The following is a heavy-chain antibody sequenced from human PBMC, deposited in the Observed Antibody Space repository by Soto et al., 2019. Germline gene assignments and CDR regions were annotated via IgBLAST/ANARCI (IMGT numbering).Heavy chain of an antibody. CDR1: GGTFSSYA. V-gene: IGHV1-69*01. Sequence: QVQLVQSGAEVKKPGSSVKVSCKASGGTFSSYAISWVRQAPGQGLEWMGGIIPIFGTANYAQKFQGRVTITADESTSTAYMELSRLRSEDTDVYYCARAITMVRGVSSYYYYYGMDVWGQGTTVTVSS. CDR2: IIPIFGTA. J-gene: IGHJ6*02. D-gene: IGHD3-10*01. CDR3: ARAITMVRGVSSYYYYYGMDV.